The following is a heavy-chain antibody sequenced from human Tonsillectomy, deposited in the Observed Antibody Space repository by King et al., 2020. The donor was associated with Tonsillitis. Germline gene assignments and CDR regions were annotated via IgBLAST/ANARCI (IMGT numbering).Heavy chain of an antibody. CDR2: IWYDGSNI. Sequence: VQLVESGGGGVQPGRSLRLSCAASGFTFSSYGMHWVRQAPGKGLEWVAVIWYDGSNIYYADSVKGRFTISRDNSKNTLYLQMNSLRAEDTAVYYCVRAYDVWRAHLGIDYWGQGTLVTVSS. CDR1: GFTFSSYG. V-gene: IGHV3-33*08. D-gene: IGHD3-3*01. CDR3: VRAYDVWRAHLGIDY. J-gene: IGHJ4*02.